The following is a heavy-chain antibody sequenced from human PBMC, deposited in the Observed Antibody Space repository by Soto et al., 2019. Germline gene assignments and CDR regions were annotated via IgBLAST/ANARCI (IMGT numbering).Heavy chain of an antibody. Sequence: GASGKVSCKASGYTFTSYVISWVRHAPGQGLEWMGWISAYNGNTNYAQKLQGRVTMTTDTSTSTAYMELRSLRSDDTAVYYCARDLPRSKPLYSSSSYDDYWGQGTLVTVSS. J-gene: IGHJ4*02. CDR2: ISAYNGNT. CDR3: ARDLPRSKPLYSSSSYDDY. D-gene: IGHD6-6*01. V-gene: IGHV1-18*01. CDR1: GYTFTSYV.